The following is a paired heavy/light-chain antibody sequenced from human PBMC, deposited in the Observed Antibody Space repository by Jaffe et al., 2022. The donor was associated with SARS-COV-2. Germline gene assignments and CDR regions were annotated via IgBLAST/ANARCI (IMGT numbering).Heavy chain of an antibody. D-gene: IGHD3-10*01. CDR3: AKVAAYGSETYAMDV. V-gene: IGHV4-59*01. CDR2: LYNSGSS. CDR1: GASIKPYY. J-gene: IGHJ6*02. Sequence: QVQLQESGPGLVEPSETLSLTCTVSGASIKPYYWSWIRQPPGKGLEWIGNLYNSGSSNYNPSLKSRLTISVDLSKNQFSLKLTSVTAADTALYYCAKVAAYGSETYAMDVWGQGTTVTVSS.
Light chain of an antibody. J-gene: IGKJ2*02. Sequence: EIVLTQSPGTLSLSPGERATLSCRASQSVTRSLAWYQQKPGQAPRLLVYGASSRATGTPDRFSGSGSGTDFTLTISRLEPEDFAVYYCQQCSGSPRCTFGQGTKLEIK. V-gene: IGKV3-20*01. CDR1: QSVTRS. CDR3: QQCSGSPRCT. CDR2: GAS.